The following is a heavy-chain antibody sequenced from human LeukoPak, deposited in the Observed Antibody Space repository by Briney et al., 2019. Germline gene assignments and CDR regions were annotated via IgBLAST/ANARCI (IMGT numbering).Heavy chain of an antibody. CDR3: ARDDRVGALL. CDR2: ISGSGGST. J-gene: IGHJ4*02. D-gene: IGHD1-26*01. V-gene: IGHV3-23*01. CDR1: GFTFSSYA. Sequence: GGSLRLSCAASGFTFSSYAMSWVRQAPGKGLEWVSAISGSGGSTYYADSVKGRFTISRDSAKKLVYLQMNSLRAEDTAVYYCARDDRVGALLWGQGTLVTVSS.